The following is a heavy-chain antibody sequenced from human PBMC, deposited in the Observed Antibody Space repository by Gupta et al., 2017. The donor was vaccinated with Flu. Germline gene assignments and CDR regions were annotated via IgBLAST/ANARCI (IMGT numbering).Heavy chain of an antibody. CDR1: GFIFRDYG. V-gene: IGHV3-30*03. J-gene: IGHJ6*02. Sequence: QEELVESGGGVVQPGRSVRLSCAAAGFIFRDYGLHWVRQAPGKGLEWVAVILYGGNNKYYADSVEGRFTISRDDSKNTLFLQMDSLGGEDTAVYYCARGHSDGYVYGMDVWGQGTTVAVSS. CDR3: ARGHSDGYVYGMDV. D-gene: IGHD5-18*01. CDR2: ILYGGNNK.